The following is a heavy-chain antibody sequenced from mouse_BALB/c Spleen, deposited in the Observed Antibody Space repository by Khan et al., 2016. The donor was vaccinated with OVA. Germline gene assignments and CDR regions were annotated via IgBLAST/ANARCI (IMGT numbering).Heavy chain of an antibody. CDR1: GYSFTGYY. Sequence: EVQLQQSGPDLVKPGASVKISCKASGYSFTGYYIHWVKQSHGKSLEWIGRVNPNNGGISYNQKVKGKARLTVDKSSNTAYMELRSLTSEDSAVYSCAIYHGYFDVWGAGTTVTVSS. D-gene: IGHD1-1*01. CDR2: VNPNNGGI. CDR3: AIYHGYFDV. V-gene: IGHV1-26*01. J-gene: IGHJ1*01.